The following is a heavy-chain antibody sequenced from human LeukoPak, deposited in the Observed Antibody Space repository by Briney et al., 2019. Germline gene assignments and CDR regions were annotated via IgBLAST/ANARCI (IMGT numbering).Heavy chain of an antibody. V-gene: IGHV3-74*01. CDR3: ARRLYIVRGAFDI. J-gene: IGHJ3*02. D-gene: IGHD2/OR15-2a*01. CDR2: INGDGSDT. Sequence: GVSLRLSCAASGFTFKDSWMYWVRQAPGRGLEWVSCINGDGSDTNYVDSVKGRFTISRDNSKNTVHLQMNNLRAEDTAMYFCARRLYIVRGAFDIWGQGTMVTVSS. CDR1: GFTFKDSW.